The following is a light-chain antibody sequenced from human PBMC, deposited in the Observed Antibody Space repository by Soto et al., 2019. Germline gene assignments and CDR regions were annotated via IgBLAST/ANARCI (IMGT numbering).Light chain of an antibody. J-gene: IGLJ1*01. CDR2: DVT. Sequence: QSVLTQPASGSGSPGQSITIPCTGTSNDISGYNYVSWYQQFPGKAPKLILYDVTNRPSGVSFRCSGSKSGNTASLTISGLQAEDEAGYHCSSYSSTSTRRLFGAGTKVTVL. CDR3: SSYSSTSTRRL. V-gene: IGLV2-14*03. CDR1: SNDISGYNY.